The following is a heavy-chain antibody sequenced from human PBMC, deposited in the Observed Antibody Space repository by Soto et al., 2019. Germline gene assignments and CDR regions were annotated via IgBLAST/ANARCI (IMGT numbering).Heavy chain of an antibody. J-gene: IGHJ4*02. D-gene: IGHD5-18*01. CDR1: GFSFSTYN. Sequence: PGGSLRLSCADSGFSFSTYNMDWVRQAPGKALEWVSAISGSGGSTYYADSVKGRFTISRDNSKNTLYVQMNSLRAEDTAVYYCAKLYGYPGPYYFDYWGQGTLVTVSS. V-gene: IGHV3-23*01. CDR3: AKLYGYPGPYYFDY. CDR2: ISGSGGST.